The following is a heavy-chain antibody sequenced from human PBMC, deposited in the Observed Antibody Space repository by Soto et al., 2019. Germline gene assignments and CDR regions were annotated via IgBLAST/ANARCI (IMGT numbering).Heavy chain of an antibody. CDR1: GGTFSSYA. CDR2: IIPIFGTA. J-gene: IGHJ5*02. CDR3: ARAKGIAAAGNWFVP. D-gene: IGHD6-13*01. V-gene: IGHV1-69*06. Sequence: SVKVSCKASGGTFSSYAISWVRQAPGQGLEWMGGIIPIFGTANYAQKFQGRVTITADKSTSTAYMELSSLRSEDTAVYYCARAKGIAAAGNWFVPWGQGTLVTVSS.